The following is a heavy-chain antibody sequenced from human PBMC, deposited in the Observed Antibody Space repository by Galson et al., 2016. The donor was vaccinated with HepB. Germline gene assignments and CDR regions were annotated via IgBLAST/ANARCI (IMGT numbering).Heavy chain of an antibody. D-gene: IGHD1-7*01. Sequence: TLSLTCTVSGGSISNGDYYWSWIRQRPGKGLEWIGYFSGATYYNPALKSRLTISLDTSKNQFSLDLTSVTAADTAVYYCAREGNWNWHTYGMDVWGKGTTVTVSS. CDR2: FSGAT. CDR1: GGSISNGDYY. V-gene: IGHV4-31*03. J-gene: IGHJ6*04. CDR3: AREGNWNWHTYGMDV.